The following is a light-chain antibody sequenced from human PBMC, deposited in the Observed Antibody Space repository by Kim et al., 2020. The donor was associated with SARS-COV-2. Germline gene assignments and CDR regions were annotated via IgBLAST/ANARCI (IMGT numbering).Light chain of an antibody. CDR3: QAWDFNRV. V-gene: IGLV3-1*01. CDR2: QNY. Sequence: SYELTQPPSVSVSPGQTATFTCSGDNLGDKYICWYQQKSGQSPVLVNYQNYKRPSGIPERFSGSNSGNTATLTISGTQAMDEADYYCQAWDFNRVFGRGTRLTVL. CDR1: NLGDKY. J-gene: IGLJ3*02.